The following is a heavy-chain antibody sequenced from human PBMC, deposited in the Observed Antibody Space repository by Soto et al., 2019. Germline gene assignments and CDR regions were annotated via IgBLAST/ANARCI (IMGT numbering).Heavy chain of an antibody. D-gene: IGHD6-19*01. Sequence: EVRLLEAGGGLKQPGGSLRLSCTASGFTFKESAMNWVRQAPGKGLEWVASISDTGASTWYAESVRGRLSISRDNSKNTLYLQMNSLRGEDTAVYYCAKGRGSGWAWYFDNWGQGTLVTVSS. CDR3: AKGRGSGWAWYFDN. CDR1: GFTFKESA. V-gene: IGHV3-23*01. CDR2: ISDTGAST. J-gene: IGHJ4*02.